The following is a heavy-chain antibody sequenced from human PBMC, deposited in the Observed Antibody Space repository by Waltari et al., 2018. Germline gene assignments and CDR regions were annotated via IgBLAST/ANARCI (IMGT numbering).Heavy chain of an antibody. CDR2: IYYSGST. V-gene: IGHV4-59*01. J-gene: IGHJ4*02. Sequence: QVQLQESGPGLVKPSETLSLTCTVSGGSISSYYWSWIRQPPGKGLEWIGYIYYSGSTNYNPSLKSRGTISVDTSKNQFSLKLSSVTAADTAVYYCARDSSSSEDRTHFDYWGQGTLVTVSS. D-gene: IGHD6-6*01. CDR3: ARDSSSSEDRTHFDY. CDR1: GGSISSYY.